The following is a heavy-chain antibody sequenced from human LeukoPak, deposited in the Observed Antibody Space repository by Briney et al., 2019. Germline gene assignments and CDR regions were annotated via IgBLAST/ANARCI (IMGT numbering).Heavy chain of an antibody. CDR1: GYTFTSYD. V-gene: IGHV1-8*01. CDR3: ARAPVAVAASETFGI. Sequence: ASVKVSCKASGYTFTSYDINWVRQATGQGLEWMGWMNPNSGNTGYAQKFQGRVTMTRNTSISTAYMELSSLRSEDTAVYYCARAPVAVAASETFGIWGQGTMVTVPS. J-gene: IGHJ3*02. CDR2: MNPNSGNT. D-gene: IGHD6-19*01.